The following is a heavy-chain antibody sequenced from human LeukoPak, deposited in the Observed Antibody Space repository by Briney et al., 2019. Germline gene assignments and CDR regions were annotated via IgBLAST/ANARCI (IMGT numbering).Heavy chain of an antibody. CDR2: ISTHNGNT. D-gene: IGHD3-9*01. J-gene: IGHJ4*02. CDR1: GYTFTSYG. V-gene: IGHV1-18*01. CDR3: ARGASYVILTGYSYFDY. Sequence: ASVKVSCKASGYTFTSYGISWVRQAPGQGLEWMGWISTHNGNTNYAQKFQGRVTITTDTSTSTAYMELRSLRSDDTAVYYCARGASYVILTGYSYFDYWGQGTMAADSS.